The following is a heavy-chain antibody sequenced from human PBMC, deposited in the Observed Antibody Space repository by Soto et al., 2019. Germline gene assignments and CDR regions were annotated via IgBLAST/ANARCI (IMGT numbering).Heavy chain of an antibody. CDR2: IKSKTDGGTT. D-gene: IGHD3-9*01. J-gene: IGHJ6*02. V-gene: IGHV3-15*07. Sequence: PGGSLRLSCAASGFTFSNAWMNWVRQAPGKGLEWVGRIKSKTDGGTTDYAAPVKGRFTISRDDSKNTLYLQMNSLKTEDTAVYYCTAYHGLAYYDILTGYYSYYYYGMDVWGQGTTVTVSS. CDR3: TAYHGLAYYDILTGYYSYYYYGMDV. CDR1: GFTFSNAW.